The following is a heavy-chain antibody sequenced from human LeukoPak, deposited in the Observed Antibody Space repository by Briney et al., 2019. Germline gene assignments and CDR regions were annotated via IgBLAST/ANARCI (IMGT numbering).Heavy chain of an antibody. CDR1: GFTFSSYW. Sequence: SGGSLRLSCAASGFTFSSYWMHWVRQAPGKGLVWVSRINGDGSITSHADSVKGRCTISRDNAKNTLYLQMNSLRAEDTAVYYCARGSAGFDYWGQGALVTVSS. V-gene: IGHV3-74*01. D-gene: IGHD6-13*01. J-gene: IGHJ4*02. CDR2: INGDGSIT. CDR3: ARGSAGFDY.